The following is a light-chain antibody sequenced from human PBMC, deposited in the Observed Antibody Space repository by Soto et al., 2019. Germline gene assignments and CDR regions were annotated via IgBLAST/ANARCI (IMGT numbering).Light chain of an antibody. V-gene: IGKV1-5*03. Sequence: DIQMTQSPSTLSASVGDRVTITCRASENIGAWLAWYQQKPGKAPKLLIYKASSLESGVPSRFSGSGSGTEFTLTISSLQPDDFATYYCQQYNAYSTFAQGTKVDI. J-gene: IGKJ1*01. CDR3: QQYNAYST. CDR2: KAS. CDR1: ENIGAW.